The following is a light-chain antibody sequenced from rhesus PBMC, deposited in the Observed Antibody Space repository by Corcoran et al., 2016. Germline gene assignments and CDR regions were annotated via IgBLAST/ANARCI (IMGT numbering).Light chain of an antibody. Sequence: DIVMTQTPLSLPITPGEPASISCRSSQSLLHSNGNTYLHWYLQKPGQSPQLLIYGGSNSASGVPDRFRGSGSDTDFTLKISKVEAEDVGVYYCVQAIAFPYSFGQGTKVEIK. V-gene: IGKV2-72*01. CDR2: GGS. CDR3: VQAIAFPYS. CDR1: QSLLHSNGNTY. J-gene: IGKJ2*01.